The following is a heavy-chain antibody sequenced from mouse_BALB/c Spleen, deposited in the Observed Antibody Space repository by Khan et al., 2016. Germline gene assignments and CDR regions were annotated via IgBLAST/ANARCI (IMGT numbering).Heavy chain of an antibody. Sequence: QVQLKESGPGLVAPSQSLSITCTVSGFSLTNSGVHWIRQPPGKGLEWLGVIWPGGSTDYNSALMSRLSITKDNSQNQVFLKMISLQTDDTAMYYCARSAQDSDAWFASWVPGTLFLVSS. CDR1: GFSLTNSG. J-gene: IGHJ3*01. D-gene: IGHD6-1*01. CDR2: IWPGGST. V-gene: IGHV2-9*02. CDR3: ARSAQDSDAWFAS.